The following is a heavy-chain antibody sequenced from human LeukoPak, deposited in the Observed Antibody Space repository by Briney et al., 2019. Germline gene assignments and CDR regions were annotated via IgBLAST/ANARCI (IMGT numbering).Heavy chain of an antibody. CDR1: GGSISSYY. V-gene: IGHV4-59*01. CDR2: IYYSGST. D-gene: IGHD4-17*01. Sequence: SETLSLTCTVSGGSISSYYWSWIRQPPGKGLEWIGYIYYSGSTNYNPSLKSRVTISVDTSKNQFSLKLSSVTAADTAVYYCAGDYGDYAGGGWFDPWGQGTLVTVSS. CDR3: AGDYGDYAGGGWFDP. J-gene: IGHJ5*02.